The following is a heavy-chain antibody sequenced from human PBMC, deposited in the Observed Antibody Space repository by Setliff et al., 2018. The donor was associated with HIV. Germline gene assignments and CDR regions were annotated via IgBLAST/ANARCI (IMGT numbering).Heavy chain of an antibody. Sequence: GSLRLSCAASGFTFSDYYMSWIRQPPGKGLEWIGCIYQSGSTYYNVSLKSRVTISVDTSKNQFSLRLRSVTASDTAVYYCVGFPIVARLFDYWGQGSLVTVSS. CDR3: VGFPIVARLFDY. CDR2: IYQSGST. D-gene: IGHD5-12*01. CDR1: GFTFSDYY. V-gene: IGHV4-38-2*01. J-gene: IGHJ4*02.